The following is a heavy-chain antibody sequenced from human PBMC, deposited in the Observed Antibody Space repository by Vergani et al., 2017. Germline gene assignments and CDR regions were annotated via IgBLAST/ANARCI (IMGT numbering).Heavy chain of an antibody. CDR2: ISYDGSNK. D-gene: IGHD4-17*01. CDR1: GFTFSSYA. Sequence: VQLLESGGGLVQPGGSLRLSCAASGFTFSSYAMHWVRQAPGKGLEWVAVISYDGSNKYYADSVKGRFTISRDNSKNTLYLQMNSLRAEDTAVYYCARDSGDGDHARDWGQGTLVTVSS. J-gene: IGHJ4*02. CDR3: ARDSGDGDHARD. V-gene: IGHV3-30*04.